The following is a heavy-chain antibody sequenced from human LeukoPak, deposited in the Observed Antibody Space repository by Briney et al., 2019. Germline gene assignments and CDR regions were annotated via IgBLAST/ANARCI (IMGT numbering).Heavy chain of an antibody. J-gene: IGHJ3*02. D-gene: IGHD2-15*01. CDR2: ISSSGSTI. CDR3: ARDRAEGYCSGGSCYWAHDAFDI. CDR1: GFTFSSYE. Sequence: GGSLRLSCAASGFTFSSYEMNWVRQAPGKGLEWVSYISSSGSTIYYADSVKGRFTISRDNAKNSLYLQMNSLRAEDTAVYYCARDRAEGYCSGGSCYWAHDAFDIWGQGTMVTVSS. V-gene: IGHV3-48*03.